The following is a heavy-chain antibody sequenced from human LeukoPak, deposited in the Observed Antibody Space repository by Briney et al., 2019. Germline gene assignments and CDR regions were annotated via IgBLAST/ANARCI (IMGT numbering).Heavy chain of an antibody. D-gene: IGHD1-1*01. CDR3: ARVPGGYYYYYLDV. CDR2: IYTSGST. J-gene: IGHJ6*03. Sequence: SQTLSLTCTVSGGSISSGSYYWSWIRQPAGKGLEWIGRIYTSGSTNYNPSLKSRVTISVDTSKNQFSLKLSSVTAADTAVYYLARVPGGYYYYYLDVWGKGTTVTVSS. CDR1: GGSISSGSYY. V-gene: IGHV4-61*02.